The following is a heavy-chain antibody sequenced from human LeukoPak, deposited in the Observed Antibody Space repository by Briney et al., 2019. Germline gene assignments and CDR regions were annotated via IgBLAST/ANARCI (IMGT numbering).Heavy chain of an antibody. CDR2: ISGSGGST. CDR3: AKRLTLQPGYSSGFDY. Sequence: GGSLRLSCAASGFTFSSYAMSWVRQAPGKGLEWVSAISGSGGSTYYADSVKGRFTISRDNSKNTLYLQMNSLRAEDTAVYYCAKRLTLQPGYSSGFDYWGQGTLVTVSS. J-gene: IGHJ4*02. CDR1: GFTFSSYA. D-gene: IGHD6-19*01. V-gene: IGHV3-23*01.